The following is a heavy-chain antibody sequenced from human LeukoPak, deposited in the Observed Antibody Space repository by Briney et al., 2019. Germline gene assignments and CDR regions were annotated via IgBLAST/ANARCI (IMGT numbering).Heavy chain of an antibody. CDR3: ARVAYCGGDCYSGPPNAFDI. Sequence: PGGSLRLSCAASGFTFSSYEMNWVRQAPGKGLEWVSYISSSGSTIYYADSVKGRFTISRDNAKNSLYLQMNSLRAEDTAVYYCARVAYCGGDCYSGPPNAFDIWGQGTMVTVSS. CDR2: ISSSGSTI. D-gene: IGHD2-21*02. J-gene: IGHJ3*02. CDR1: GFTFSSYE. V-gene: IGHV3-48*03.